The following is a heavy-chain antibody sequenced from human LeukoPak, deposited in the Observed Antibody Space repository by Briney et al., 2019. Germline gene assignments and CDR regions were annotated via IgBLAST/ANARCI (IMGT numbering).Heavy chain of an antibody. Sequence: PGGTLRLSCAASGFTFSSYGMSWVRQAPGKGLEWVSGIRGSGDITFYADSVKGRFTISRDNSKNTLYLQMNSLRAEDTAVYYCAKDSSSSYQTKGFDYWGQGTLVTVSS. J-gene: IGHJ4*02. CDR1: GFTFSSYG. CDR2: IRGSGDIT. D-gene: IGHD2-2*01. CDR3: AKDSSSSYQTKGFDY. V-gene: IGHV3-23*01.